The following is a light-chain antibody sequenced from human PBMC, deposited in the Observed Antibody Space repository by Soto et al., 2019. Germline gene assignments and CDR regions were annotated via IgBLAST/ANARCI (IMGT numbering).Light chain of an antibody. CDR2: KAS. CDR1: QGIRSA. J-gene: IGKJ2*01. CDR3: QQYNNYPYT. V-gene: IGKV1D-13*01. Sequence: AIQLTQSPSSLSASVGDRVTITCRASQGIRSALGWYQQKPGKVPNLLIYKASYLESGVPSRFSGSGSGTEFTLTISSLQPDDFATYYCQQYNNYPYTFGQGTKLEIK.